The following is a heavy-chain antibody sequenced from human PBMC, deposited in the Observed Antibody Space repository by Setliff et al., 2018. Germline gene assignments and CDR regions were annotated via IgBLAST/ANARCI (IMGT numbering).Heavy chain of an antibody. CDR1: GATFSSYG. V-gene: IGHV1-69*05. CDR2: TITIFGTT. J-gene: IGHJ6*03. D-gene: IGHD3-22*01. CDR3: VREGVDSRSSTDYRYYMDV. Sequence: SVKVSCKASGATFSSYGISWVRQAPGQGLEWMAGTITIFGTTEYAQKFQGRLTINTDESTNTAFMQLSSLRSDDTAVYYCVREGVDSRSSTDYRYYMDVWGKGTTVTV.